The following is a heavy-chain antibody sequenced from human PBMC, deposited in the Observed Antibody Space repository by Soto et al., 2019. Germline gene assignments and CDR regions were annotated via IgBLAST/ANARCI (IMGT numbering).Heavy chain of an antibody. Sequence: SETLSLTCTVSGDSISSADSYWGWIRQPPGKGLEWIGEINHSGSTNYNPSLKSRVTISVDTSKNQFSLKLSSVTAADTAVYYCATPGEPVGLNYYYYGMDVWGQGTTVTVSS. CDR3: ATPGEPVGLNYYYYGMDV. CDR1: GDSISSADSY. V-gene: IGHV4-39*07. D-gene: IGHD7-27*01. CDR2: INHSGST. J-gene: IGHJ6*02.